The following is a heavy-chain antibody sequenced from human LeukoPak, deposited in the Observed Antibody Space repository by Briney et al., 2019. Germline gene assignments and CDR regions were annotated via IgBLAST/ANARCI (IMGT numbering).Heavy chain of an antibody. V-gene: IGHV1-8*01. CDR2: MNPNSGNT. CDR3: AREATTMIVVVITGGFFDY. J-gene: IGHJ4*02. D-gene: IGHD3-22*01. Sequence: ASVKVSCKASGYTFTSYDINWVRQATGQGLEWMGWMNPNSGNTGYAQKFQGRVTMTRNTSISTAYMELSSLRSEDTAVYYCAREATTMIVVVITGGFFDYWGQGTLVTVSS. CDR1: GYTFTSYD.